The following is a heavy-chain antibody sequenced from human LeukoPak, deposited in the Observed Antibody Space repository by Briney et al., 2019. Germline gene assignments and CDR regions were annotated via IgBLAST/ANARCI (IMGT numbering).Heavy chain of an antibody. V-gene: IGHV3-23*01. CDR3: AKDASNYFWYFDL. CDR2: ISGSGDTT. Sequence: SGGSLRLSCAGSGFIFSTYAMTWVRQAPGKGLEWVSGISGSGDTTYYADSVKGRFTISRDNSKNTLYLQMSSLRAEDTAVYYCAKDASNYFWYFDLWGRGTLVTVPS. CDR1: GFIFSTYA. J-gene: IGHJ2*01. D-gene: IGHD1-1*01.